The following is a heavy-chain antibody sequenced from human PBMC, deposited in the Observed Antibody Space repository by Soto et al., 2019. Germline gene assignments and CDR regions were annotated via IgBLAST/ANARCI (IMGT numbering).Heavy chain of an antibody. D-gene: IGHD3-10*01. Sequence: QVQLVESGGGVVQPGRSLRLSCAASGFTFSSYGMHWVRQAPGKGLAWVAVISYDGSNKYYADSVKGRFTISRDNSKNTLYLQMNSLRAEDTSVYYCAKDTGRFGSYYYVMDVWGQGTTVAVSS. V-gene: IGHV3-30*18. J-gene: IGHJ6*02. CDR2: ISYDGSNK. CDR3: AKDTGRFGSYYYVMDV. CDR1: GFTFSSYG.